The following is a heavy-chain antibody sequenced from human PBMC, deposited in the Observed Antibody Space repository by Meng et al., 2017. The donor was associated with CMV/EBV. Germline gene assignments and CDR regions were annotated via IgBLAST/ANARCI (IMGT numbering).Heavy chain of an antibody. V-gene: IGHV1-8*01. CDR2: MNPNSGNT. D-gene: IGHD2-2*01. CDR3: ARGPVVVVPAATRYYYYGMDV. Sequence: ASVKVSCKASGYTFTSYDINWVRQATGQGLEWMGWMNPNSGNTGYAQKFQGRVTMTRNTSISTAYMELGSLRSEDTAVYYCARGPVVVVPAATRYYYYGMDVWGQGTTVTVSS. CDR1: GYTFTSYD. J-gene: IGHJ6*02.